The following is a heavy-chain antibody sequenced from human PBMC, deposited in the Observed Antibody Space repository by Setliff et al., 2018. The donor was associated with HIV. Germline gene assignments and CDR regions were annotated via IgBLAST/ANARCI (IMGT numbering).Heavy chain of an antibody. CDR2: IYYSEST. D-gene: IGHD3-16*01. CDR3: ARGTLYYDYVWGTPFPFDY. V-gene: IGHV4-59*11. J-gene: IGHJ4*02. CDR1: GYSIRSHY. Sequence: PSETLSLTCGVSGYSIRSHYWSWIRQSPGKGLEWIGNIYYSESTTYNPSLKSRVTISVGTSKNQFSLKLSSVTAADTAMYYCARGTLYYDYVWGTPFPFDYWGQGTLVTVSS.